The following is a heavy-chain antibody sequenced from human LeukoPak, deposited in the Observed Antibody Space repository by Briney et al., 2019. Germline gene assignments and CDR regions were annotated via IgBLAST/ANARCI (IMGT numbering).Heavy chain of an antibody. D-gene: IGHD2-2*01. V-gene: IGHV4-34*01. CDR3: AREKPPVIPSDIVVVPAGATNWFDP. CDR2: ISHSGST. J-gene: IGHJ5*02. Sequence: SETLSLTCAVYGGSFSGYYWSWIRQPPGKGLEWIGEISHSGSTNYNPSLKSRVTISVDTSKNQFSLKLSSVTAADTAVYSCAREKPPVIPSDIVVVPAGATNWFDPWGQGTLVTVPS. CDR1: GGSFSGYY.